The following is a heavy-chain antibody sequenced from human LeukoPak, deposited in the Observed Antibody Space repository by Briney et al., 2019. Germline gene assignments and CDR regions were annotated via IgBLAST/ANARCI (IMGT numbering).Heavy chain of an antibody. D-gene: IGHD3-22*01. V-gene: IGHV4-34*01. CDR2: INHSGST. CDR1: GGSFSGYY. J-gene: IGHJ4*02. Sequence: PSETLSLTYAVYGGSFSGYYWSWIRQPPGKGLEWIGEINHSGSTNYNPSLKSRVTISVDTSKNQFSLKLSSVTAADTAVYYCARDDSSGYFSTIDYWGQGTLVTVSS. CDR3: ARDDSSGYFSTIDY.